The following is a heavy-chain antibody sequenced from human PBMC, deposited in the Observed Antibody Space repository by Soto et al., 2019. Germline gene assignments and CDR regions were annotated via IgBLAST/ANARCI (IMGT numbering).Heavy chain of an antibody. J-gene: IGHJ3*02. V-gene: IGHV4-4*07. D-gene: IGHD3-22*01. CDR3: ARDDSSCLDDAFDI. CDR1: GGSISSYY. Sequence: QVQLQESGPGLVKPSETLSLTCTVSGGSISSYYWSWMLQPAGKGLEWIGRIYTSRSTNYHPSLKSRVTLSVFTSKSQFYRKLSSLTAADTAVYYCARDDSSCLDDAFDIWGQGTMVTVSS. CDR2: IYTSRST.